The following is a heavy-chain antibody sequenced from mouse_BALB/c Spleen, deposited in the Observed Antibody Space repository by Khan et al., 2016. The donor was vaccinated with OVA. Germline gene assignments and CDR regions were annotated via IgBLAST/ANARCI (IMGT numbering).Heavy chain of an antibody. Sequence: QVQLQQSGAELAKPGASVKMSCKASGYTFTSYWMHWVKQRPGQGLEWIGYINPSTGYTEYNQKFKDKATLTADKSSSTAYMQLSSLTSEDSAVYDCARLGRGYFDYWGQGTTLTVAS. D-gene: IGHD4-1*01. CDR2: INPSTGYT. CDR1: GYTFTSYW. V-gene: IGHV1-7*01. J-gene: IGHJ2*01. CDR3: ARLGRGYFDY.